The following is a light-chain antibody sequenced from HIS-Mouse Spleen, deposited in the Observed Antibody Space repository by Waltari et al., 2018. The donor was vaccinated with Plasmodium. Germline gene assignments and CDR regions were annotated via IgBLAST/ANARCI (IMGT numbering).Light chain of an antibody. CDR2: EGS. Sequence: QSALTQPASVSGSPGQSITISCTGTSSDVGSYNLVSWYQQHPGKAPKLMIYEGSKRPSGVSNRFSGSKAGNKASRTISGRQAEDEADYYCCSYAGSSTFVFGGGTKLTVL. CDR1: SSDVGSYNL. J-gene: IGLJ3*02. CDR3: CSYAGSSTFV. V-gene: IGLV2-23*03.